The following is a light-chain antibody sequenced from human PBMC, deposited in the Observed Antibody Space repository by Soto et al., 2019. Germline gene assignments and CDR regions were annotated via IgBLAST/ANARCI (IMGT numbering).Light chain of an antibody. CDR2: DAS. CDR1: QSIGTW. V-gene: IGKV1-5*01. Sequence: DIQMTQSPSTLSASVGARVPITCRARQSIGTWLAWYQHRPGKAPSLLIYDASTLRSGVPSRFSGSGSGTEFTLTISSLQADDFATYYCQQSDTYPLTFGQGTRLEIK. CDR3: QQSDTYPLT. J-gene: IGKJ5*01.